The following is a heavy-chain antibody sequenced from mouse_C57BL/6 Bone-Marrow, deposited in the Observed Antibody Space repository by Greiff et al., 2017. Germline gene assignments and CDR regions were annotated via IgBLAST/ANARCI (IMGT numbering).Heavy chain of an antibody. CDR2: IYPRSGNT. Sequence: QVQLQQSGAELARPGASVKLSCKASGYTFTSYGISWVKQRTGQGLEWIGEIYPRSGNTYYNEKFNGKATLTADKSSSTAYMELRSLTSEDSAVYFCAKSSSYYYWGQGTTLTVSS. J-gene: IGHJ2*01. CDR1: GYTFTSYG. CDR3: AKSSSYYY. D-gene: IGHD1-1*01. V-gene: IGHV1-81*01.